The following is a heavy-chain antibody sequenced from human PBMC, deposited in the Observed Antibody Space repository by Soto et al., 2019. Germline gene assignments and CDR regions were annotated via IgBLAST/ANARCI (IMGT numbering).Heavy chain of an antibody. Sequence: IRHPPGKGLEWIGYIYYTGSTNYNPSLKSRVTISVDTSKNQFSLKLSSVTAADTAVYYCARPLSGYGVFAISGQGTMVTVS. V-gene: IGHV4-59*08. J-gene: IGHJ3*02. D-gene: IGHD3-22*01. CDR3: ARPLSGYGVFAI. CDR2: IYYTGST.